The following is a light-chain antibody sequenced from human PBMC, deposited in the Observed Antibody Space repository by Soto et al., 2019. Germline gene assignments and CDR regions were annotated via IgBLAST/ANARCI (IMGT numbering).Light chain of an antibody. V-gene: IGKV1-5*01. J-gene: IGKJ1*01. CDR3: QQYNSYSQT. Sequence: GDRVTITCRSSHSISSWFALYQQKPGKAPKLLIYDASSLESGVPSRFSGSGSGTEFTLTISSLQPDDFATYYCQQYNSYSQTFGQGTKVDIK. CDR2: DAS. CDR1: HSISSW.